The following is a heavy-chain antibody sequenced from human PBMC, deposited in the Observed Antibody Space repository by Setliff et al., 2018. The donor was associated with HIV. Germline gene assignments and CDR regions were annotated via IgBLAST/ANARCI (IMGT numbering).Heavy chain of an antibody. J-gene: IGHJ6*03. V-gene: IGHV4-39*01. CDR3: ARGGGTSSLIDYHYYIDV. CDR1: GDSVSSRKYY. D-gene: IGHD6-6*01. CDR2: VYFNGIT. Sequence: PSETLSLTCSVSGDSVSSRKYYWGWIRQSPGKGLEWIGSVYFNGITHDNPSLKSRVTISVDTSNNQFSLKLSSVTAADTAVYYCARGGGTSSLIDYHYYIDVWGKGTTVTVSS.